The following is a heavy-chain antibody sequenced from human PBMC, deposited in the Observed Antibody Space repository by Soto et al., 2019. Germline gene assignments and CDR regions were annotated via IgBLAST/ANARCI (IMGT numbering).Heavy chain of an antibody. CDR2: ISSSSSTI. CDR3: ARISLYGDYDSRDY. D-gene: IGHD4-17*01. CDR1: GFTFSSYS. V-gene: IGHV3-48*02. J-gene: IGHJ4*02. Sequence: LRLSCAASGFTFSSYSMNWVRQAPGKGLEWVSYISSSSSTIYYADFVKGRFTISRDNAKNSLYLQMNSLRDEDTAVYYCARISLYGDYDSRDYWGQGTLVTVPQ.